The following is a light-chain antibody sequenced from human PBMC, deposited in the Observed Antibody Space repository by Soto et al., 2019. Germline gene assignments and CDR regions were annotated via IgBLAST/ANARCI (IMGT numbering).Light chain of an antibody. CDR1: QSVRNSY. Sequence: EILLTQSPGTLSLSPGERATLSCRASQSVRNSYLAWYQQKPGQAPSLLISVASGRATGIPDRFSGSGSGTDFTLTISRLEPKDFSVYYCQQYGSSPYTSGQGTKLEI. CDR3: QQYGSSPYT. J-gene: IGKJ2*01. V-gene: IGKV3-20*01. CDR2: VAS.